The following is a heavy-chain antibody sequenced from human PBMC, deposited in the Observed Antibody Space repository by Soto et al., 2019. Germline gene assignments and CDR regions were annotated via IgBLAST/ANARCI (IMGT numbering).Heavy chain of an antibody. J-gene: IGHJ5*01. Sequence: QVQLVQSGAEVKKPGASVKVSCTGSGYTFRSYDIHWVRQATGQGLEWMGWVNPNTGNTGYAQKFQGRVTMTRDMSKSSAYMEVISLTSEHTAIYYCARAYGAGAFDFWGQGTLVSVSS. CDR1: GYTFRSYD. D-gene: IGHD3-10*01. V-gene: IGHV1-8*01. CDR3: ARAYGAGAFDF. CDR2: VNPNTGNT.